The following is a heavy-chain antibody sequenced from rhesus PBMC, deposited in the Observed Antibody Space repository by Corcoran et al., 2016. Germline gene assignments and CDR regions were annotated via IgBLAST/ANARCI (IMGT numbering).Heavy chain of an antibody. CDR2: IFGSGGGT. Sequence: QVQLQESGPGLVKPSETLSLTCAVSGGSISGGYGWSWIRQPPGKGLEWIGHIFGSGGGTDYNPSLKSRVTISTDTSKNQFSLKLSSVTAAETAVFYCASLPGYSSGWYDYWGQGVLVTVSS. J-gene: IGHJ4*01. CDR3: ASLPGYSSGWYDY. D-gene: IGHD6-31*01. V-gene: IGHV4S7*01. CDR1: GGSISGGYG.